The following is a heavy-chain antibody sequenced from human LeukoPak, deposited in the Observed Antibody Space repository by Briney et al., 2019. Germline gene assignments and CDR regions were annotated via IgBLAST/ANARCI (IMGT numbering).Heavy chain of an antibody. Sequence: PGGSLRLSCAVSGFTFSSSWMHWARQLPGKGLVWVSRISPTGSTTSYADSVKGRFTVSRDNAKNTLYLQVNNLRAEDTAVYYCARGPNSNWSGLDFWGQGTLLTVSS. V-gene: IGHV3-74*01. CDR1: GFTFSSSW. D-gene: IGHD6-6*01. J-gene: IGHJ4*02. CDR2: ISPTGSTT. CDR3: ARGPNSNWSGLDF.